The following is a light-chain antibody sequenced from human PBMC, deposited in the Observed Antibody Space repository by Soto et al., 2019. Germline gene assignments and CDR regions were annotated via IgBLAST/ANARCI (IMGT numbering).Light chain of an antibody. CDR1: QSVSVY. V-gene: IGKV3-11*01. J-gene: IGKJ4*01. CDR2: DAS. Sequence: EIVLTQSPATLSLSPGERATLSCRASQSVSVYLAWYQHKPGQAPRLLIYDASNRATGIPARFRGSGSGTDFTLTISSLEPDDFAVYYCQQRSNWPRLTFGGGTKVEIK. CDR3: QQRSNWPRLT.